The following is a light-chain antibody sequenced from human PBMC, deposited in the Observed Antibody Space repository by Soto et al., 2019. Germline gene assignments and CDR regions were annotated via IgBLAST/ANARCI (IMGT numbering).Light chain of an antibody. V-gene: IGLV1-51*01. CDR1: SSNIGGNS. Sequence: QSVLAQPPAVSAAQGRKVTISCSGSSSNIGGNSVSWYQQLPGTAPKLLIYDDNKRPSGIPDRFSGYKSGTSATLGITGFQTGDEADYYCGSWDSSLSAYVFGTGTKV. J-gene: IGLJ1*01. CDR2: DDN. CDR3: GSWDSSLSAYV.